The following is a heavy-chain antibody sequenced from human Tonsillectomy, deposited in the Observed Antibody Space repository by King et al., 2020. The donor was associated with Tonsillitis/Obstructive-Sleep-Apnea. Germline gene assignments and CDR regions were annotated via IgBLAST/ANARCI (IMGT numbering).Heavy chain of an antibody. J-gene: IGHJ3*02. CDR2: ISSSGSTI. D-gene: IGHD2-2*01. CDR1: GFTFSDYY. CDR3: ARDLRHRLGYCSSTSCSLDAFDI. V-gene: IGHV3-11*01. Sequence: VQLVESGGGLVKPGGSLRLSCAASGFTFSDYYMSWIRQAPGKGLEWVSYISSSGSTIYYADSVKGRFTISRDNAKNSLYLQMNSLRAGDTAVYYCARDLRHRLGYCSSTSCSLDAFDIWGQGTMVTVSS.